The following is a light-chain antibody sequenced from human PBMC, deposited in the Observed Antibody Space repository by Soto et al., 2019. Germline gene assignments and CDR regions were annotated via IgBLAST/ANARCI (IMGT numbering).Light chain of an antibody. Sequence: QMTQSPSSVSATVGDRVTMTCRASQGVGGWLAWYQQKPGKVPKLLIYATSSLHSGVPSRFSGSGSGTDFTLSISSLQPEDFATYYCQQTHSLPLSFGPGTKVDIK. CDR1: QGVGGW. CDR3: QQTHSLPLS. CDR2: ATS. V-gene: IGKV1-12*01. J-gene: IGKJ3*01.